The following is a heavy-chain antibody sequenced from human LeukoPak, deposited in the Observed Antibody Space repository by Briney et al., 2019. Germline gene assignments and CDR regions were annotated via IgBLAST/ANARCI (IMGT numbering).Heavy chain of an antibody. CDR2: IYYSGST. J-gene: IGHJ4*02. Sequence: SETMSLTCGVSVYSITSGYYWAWIRQPPGKGLEWIGNIYYSGSTYYNPSLKSRVTISVDTSKNQFSLKLSSVTAADTAVYYCARRYSNYFFDYWGQGTLVTVSS. CDR3: ARRYSNYFFDY. D-gene: IGHD4-11*01. CDR1: VYSITSGYY. V-gene: IGHV4-38-2*01.